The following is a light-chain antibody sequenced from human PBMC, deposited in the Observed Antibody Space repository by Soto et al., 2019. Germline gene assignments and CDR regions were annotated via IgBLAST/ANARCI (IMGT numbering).Light chain of an antibody. V-gene: IGLV7-46*01. CDR1: TGAVTSGHY. J-gene: IGLJ3*02. CDR2: DTS. CDR3: LLSYSGGNWV. Sequence: QAVVIQEPSLTVSPGGTVTLTCGSNTGAVTSGHYPHWLQQRPGQAPRTLIYDTSNKQSWTPARFSGSLLGGKAALTLSGAQPEDEADYYCLLSYSGGNWVFGGGTKLTVL.